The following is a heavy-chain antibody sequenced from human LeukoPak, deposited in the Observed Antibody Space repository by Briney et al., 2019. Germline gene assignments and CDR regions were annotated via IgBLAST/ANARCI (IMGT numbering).Heavy chain of an antibody. CDR3: ARAMAAAGNGEYYFDY. D-gene: IGHD6-13*01. Sequence: GGSLRLSCAASGFTFDDYVMYWVRQAPGKGLEWVPGISWNSGHIDYADSVKGRFTISRDNAKNSLYLQMNSLRAEDMGLYYCARAMAAAGNGEYYFDYWGQGTLVTVSS. J-gene: IGHJ4*02. V-gene: IGHV3-9*03. CDR1: GFTFDDYV. CDR2: ISWNSGHI.